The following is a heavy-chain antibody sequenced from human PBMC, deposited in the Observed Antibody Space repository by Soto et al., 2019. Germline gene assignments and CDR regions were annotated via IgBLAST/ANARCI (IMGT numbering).Heavy chain of an antibody. Sequence: ASVKLSCKASGGTFSSYAISWVRQAPGQGLEWMGGIIPIFGTANYAQKFQGRVTITADESASTAYMELSSLRSEDTAVYYCARSLYDSSGYYSYYYYYMDVWGKGTTVTVSS. CDR3: ARSLYDSSGYYSYYYYYMDV. CDR2: IIPIFGTA. D-gene: IGHD3-22*01. CDR1: GGTFSSYA. J-gene: IGHJ6*03. V-gene: IGHV1-69*13.